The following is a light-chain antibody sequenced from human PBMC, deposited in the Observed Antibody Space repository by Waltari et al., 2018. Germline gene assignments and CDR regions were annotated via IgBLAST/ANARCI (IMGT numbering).Light chain of an antibody. CDR2: GVT. CDR1: SSDVGGYNY. J-gene: IGLJ1*01. CDR3: SSYAGNNHYV. Sequence: QSALTQPPSASGSPGQSVTISCTGTSSDVGGYNYVSWYQQHPGKAPKLMIYGVTKRPSGVPVRFSGSKSGNTASLTVSGLQAEDEADYYCSSYAGNNHYVFGTGTKVTFL. V-gene: IGLV2-8*01.